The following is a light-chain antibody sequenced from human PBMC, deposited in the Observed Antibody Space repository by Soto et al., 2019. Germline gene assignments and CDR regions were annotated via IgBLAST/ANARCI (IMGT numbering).Light chain of an antibody. J-gene: IGKJ1*01. CDR2: DAS. V-gene: IGKV3-11*01. CDR1: QSVSSY. Sequence: EIVLTQSPATLSLSPGERATLSRRASQSVSSYLAWYQQKPGQAPRLLIYDASNRATGIPARFSGSGSGTDFTLTISSLEPEDFAVYYCQQRSNWPRTFGQGTRWIS. CDR3: QQRSNWPRT.